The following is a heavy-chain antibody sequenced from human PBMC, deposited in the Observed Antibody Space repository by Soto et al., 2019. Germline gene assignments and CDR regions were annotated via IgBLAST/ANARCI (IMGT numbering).Heavy chain of an antibody. CDR2: ISYDSSNK. J-gene: IGHJ4*02. V-gene: IGHV3-30*18. Sequence: VQLLVSGGGLIQPGGSLRLSCAASGFTFSYGIHWLRQAPGKGLEWVAYISYDSSNKFYGDSVKGRFTISRDNSKNTQFLQMNSLRAEDTAVYYCAKLVIGYCSGNTCDDYWGQGTLVAVSS. CDR3: AKLVIGYCSGNTCDDY. D-gene: IGHD2-15*01. CDR1: GFTFSYG.